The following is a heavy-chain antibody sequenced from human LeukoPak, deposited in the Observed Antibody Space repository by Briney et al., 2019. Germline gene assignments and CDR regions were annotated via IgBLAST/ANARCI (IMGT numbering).Heavy chain of an antibody. D-gene: IGHD3-16*02. Sequence: SETLSLTCTVSGGSISSGGYYWSWIRQHPGKGPEWIGYIYYSGSTYYNPSLKSRVTISVDTSKNQFSLKLSSVTAADTAVYYCARVGYVWGSYREYWGQGTLVTVSS. CDR1: GGSISSGGYY. V-gene: IGHV4-31*03. J-gene: IGHJ4*02. CDR2: IYYSGST. CDR3: ARVGYVWGSYREY.